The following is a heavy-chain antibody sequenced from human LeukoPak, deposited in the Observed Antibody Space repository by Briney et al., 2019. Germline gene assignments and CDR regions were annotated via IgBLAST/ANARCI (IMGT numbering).Heavy chain of an antibody. J-gene: IGHJ4*02. Sequence: SETLSLTCTVSGGSISSGGYYWSWIRQHPGKGLEWIGYIYYSGSTNYNPSLKSRVTISVDTSKNQFSLKLSSVTAADTAVYYCARQGVSTHHYFDYWGQGTLVTVFS. D-gene: IGHD5/OR15-5a*01. V-gene: IGHV4-61*08. CDR3: ARQGVSTHHYFDY. CDR1: GGSISSGGYY. CDR2: IYYSGST.